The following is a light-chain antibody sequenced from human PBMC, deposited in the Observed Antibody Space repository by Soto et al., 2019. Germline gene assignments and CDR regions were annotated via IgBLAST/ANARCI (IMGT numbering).Light chain of an antibody. V-gene: IGLV4-69*01. Sequence: QSVLTQSPSASASLGASVNLTCTLSSEHSSFAIAWHQQQPEKGPRYLMKLNSDGSHREGVGTPDRFSGSSSGAERYLTIPSLQSEHGANHYSQTWGSGIRVFGAGTKLTVL. CDR3: QTWGSGIRV. CDR1: SEHSSFA. J-gene: IGLJ3*02. CDR2: LNSDGSH.